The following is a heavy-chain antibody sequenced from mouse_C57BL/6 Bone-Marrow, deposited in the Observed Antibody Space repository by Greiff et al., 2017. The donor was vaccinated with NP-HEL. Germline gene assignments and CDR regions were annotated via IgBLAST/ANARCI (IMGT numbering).Heavy chain of an antibody. CDR3: ALMVTTPFAY. Sequence: QVQLKESGPELVKPGASVKISCKASGYAFSSSWMNWVKQRPGKGLEWIGRIYPGDGDTNYNGKFKGKATLTADKSSSTAYMQLSSLTSEDSAVYFCALMVTTPFAYWGQGTLVTVSA. D-gene: IGHD2-2*01. V-gene: IGHV1-82*01. J-gene: IGHJ3*01. CDR2: IYPGDGDT. CDR1: GYAFSSSW.